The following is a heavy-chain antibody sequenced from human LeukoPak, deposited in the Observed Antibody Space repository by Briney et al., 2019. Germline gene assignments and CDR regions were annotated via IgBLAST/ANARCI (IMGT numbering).Heavy chain of an antibody. V-gene: IGHV1-18*01. Sequence: VASVKVSCKASGYTFSSYGISWVRQAPGQGLEWVGWISGYNDNTNYAQKFQGRVTMTTDTSTSTSTSTAYMELRSLRSDDTAVYYCARAGYSYGYVDYWGQGTLVTVSS. D-gene: IGHD5-18*01. J-gene: IGHJ4*02. CDR2: ISGYNDNT. CDR1: GYTFSSYG. CDR3: ARAGYSYGYVDY.